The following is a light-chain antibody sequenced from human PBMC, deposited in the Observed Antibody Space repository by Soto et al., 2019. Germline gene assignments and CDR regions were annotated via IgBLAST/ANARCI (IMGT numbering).Light chain of an antibody. V-gene: IGKV3-15*01. CDR1: QSVSSN. CDR3: QQYNNWPPYT. CDR2: GAS. J-gene: IGKJ2*01. Sequence: DTVMTLSPATLSVSPGERATLSCRASQSVSSNLAWYQQKPGQAPRLLIYGASTRATGIPARFSGSGSGTEFTLTISSLQSEDFAVYYCQQYNNWPPYTFGQGTKLEIK.